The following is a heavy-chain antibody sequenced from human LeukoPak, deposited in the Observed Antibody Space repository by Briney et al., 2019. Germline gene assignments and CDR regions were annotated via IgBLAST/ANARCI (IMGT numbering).Heavy chain of an antibody. CDR1: GFTFSSYS. CDR3: ARDVYYDSSGYLDY. D-gene: IGHD3-22*01. CDR2: ISSSSSSI. V-gene: IGHV3-21*01. Sequence: GGSLRLSCAASGFTFSSYSMNWVRQAPGKGLEWVSFISSSSSSINYADSVKGRFTISRDNSKNTLYLQMNSLRAEDTAVYYCARDVYYDSSGYLDYWGQGTLVTVSS. J-gene: IGHJ4*02.